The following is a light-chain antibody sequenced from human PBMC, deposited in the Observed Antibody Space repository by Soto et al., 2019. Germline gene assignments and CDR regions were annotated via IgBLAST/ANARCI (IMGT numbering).Light chain of an antibody. CDR2: EVS. V-gene: IGLV2-8*01. Sequence: QSALTQPPSASGSPGQSVTITCTATSSDVGGYNYVSWYQQHPGKAPKLMIYEVSKRPSGVPDRFSGSKSGNTASLTVSGLQAEDEADYYCSSYAVSTLVVFGGGTQLTVL. CDR1: SSDVGGYNY. CDR3: SSYAVSTLVV. J-gene: IGLJ2*01.